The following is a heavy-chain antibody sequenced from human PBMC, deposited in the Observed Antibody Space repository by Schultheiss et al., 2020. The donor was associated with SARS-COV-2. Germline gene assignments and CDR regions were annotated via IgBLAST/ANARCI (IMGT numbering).Heavy chain of an antibody. Sequence: GGSLRLSCAASGFTFSNAWMSWVRQAPGKGLEWVAVIWYDRSNKYYADSVKGRFTISRDNSKNTLYLQMNSLRAEDTAVYYCAKEVDDFWSGVDYWGQGTLVTVSS. CDR2: IWYDRSNK. CDR1: GFTFSNAW. J-gene: IGHJ4*02. V-gene: IGHV3-30*02. CDR3: AKEVDDFWSGVDY. D-gene: IGHD3-3*01.